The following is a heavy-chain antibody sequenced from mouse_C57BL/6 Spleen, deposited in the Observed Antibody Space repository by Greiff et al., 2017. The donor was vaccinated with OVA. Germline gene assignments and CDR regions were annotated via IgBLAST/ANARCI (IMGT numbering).Heavy chain of an antibody. Sequence: VQLQQSGPELVKPGDSVKISCKASGYSFTGYFMNWVMQSHGKSLEWIGRINPYNGDTFYNQKFKGKATLTVDKSSSTAHMELRSLTSEDSAVYYCARSADVRAWFAYWGQGTLVTVSA. CDR2: INPYNGDT. J-gene: IGHJ3*01. CDR3: ARSADVRAWFAY. V-gene: IGHV1-20*01. CDR1: GYSFTGYF.